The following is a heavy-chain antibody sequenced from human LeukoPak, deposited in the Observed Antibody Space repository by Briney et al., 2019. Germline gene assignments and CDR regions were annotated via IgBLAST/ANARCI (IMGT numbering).Heavy chain of an antibody. Sequence: KTSETLSLTCTVSGGSISSGGYYWSWIRQPPGKGLEWIGYIYHSGSTYYNPSLKSRVTISVDRSKNQFSLKLSSVTAADTAVYYCARNQDDLGYCSGGSCPYYFDYWGQGTLVTVSS. CDR3: ARNQDDLGYCSGGSCPYYFDY. CDR2: IYHSGST. CDR1: GGSISSGGYY. J-gene: IGHJ4*02. D-gene: IGHD2-15*01. V-gene: IGHV4-30-2*02.